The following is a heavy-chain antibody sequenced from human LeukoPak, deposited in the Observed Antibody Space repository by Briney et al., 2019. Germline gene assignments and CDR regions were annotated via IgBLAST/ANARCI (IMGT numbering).Heavy chain of an antibody. CDR3: ARGGYGDYLDHYYGMDV. CDR2: IYYSGST. Sequence: PSETLSLTCTVSGGSISSSSYYWGWIRQPPGKGLEWIGSIYYSGSTYYNPSLKSRVTISVDTSKNQFSLKLSSVTAADTAVYYCARGGYGDYLDHYYGMDVWGQGTTVTVSS. D-gene: IGHD4-17*01. V-gene: IGHV4-39*01. J-gene: IGHJ6*02. CDR1: GGSISSSSYY.